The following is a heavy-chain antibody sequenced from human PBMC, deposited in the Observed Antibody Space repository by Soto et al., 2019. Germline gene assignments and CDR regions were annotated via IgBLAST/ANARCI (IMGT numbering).Heavy chain of an antibody. J-gene: IGHJ6*02. CDR2: IYHSGST. Sequence: SETLSLTCAVSGGSISSGGYSWSWIRQPPGKGLEWIGYIYHSGSTYYNPSLKSRVTISVDRSKNQFSLKLSSVTAADTAVYYCARERGYSSGWYKNYGMDVCGQGTTVTSP. CDR1: GGSISSGGYS. D-gene: IGHD6-19*01. CDR3: ARERGYSSGWYKNYGMDV. V-gene: IGHV4-30-2*01.